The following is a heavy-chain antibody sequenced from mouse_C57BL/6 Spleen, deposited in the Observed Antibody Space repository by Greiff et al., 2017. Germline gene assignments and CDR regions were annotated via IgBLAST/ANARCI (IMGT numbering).Heavy chain of an antibody. J-gene: IGHJ2*01. V-gene: IGHV1-15*01. CDR1: GYTFTDYE. CDR2: IDPETGGT. CDR3: FCRGYFDY. Sequence: VKLVESGAELVRPGASVTLSCKASGYTFTDYEMHWVKQTPVHGLEWIGAIDPETGGTAYNQKFKGKAILTADKSSSTAYMELRSLTSEDSAVYYCFCRGYFDYWGQGTTLTVSS. D-gene: IGHD6-1*01.